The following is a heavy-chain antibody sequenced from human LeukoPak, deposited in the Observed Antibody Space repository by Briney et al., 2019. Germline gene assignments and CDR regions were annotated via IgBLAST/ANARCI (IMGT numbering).Heavy chain of an antibody. CDR3: AREGYCSGGSCYSFVFDY. CDR2: ISSSSSYI. Sequence: PGGSLRLSCAASGFTFSSYSMNWVRQAPGKGLEWVSSISSSSSYIYYADSVKGRFTISRDNAKNSLYPQMNSLRAEDTAVYYCAREGYCSGGSCYSFVFDYWGQGTLVTVSS. CDR1: GFTFSSYS. V-gene: IGHV3-21*04. J-gene: IGHJ4*02. D-gene: IGHD2-15*01.